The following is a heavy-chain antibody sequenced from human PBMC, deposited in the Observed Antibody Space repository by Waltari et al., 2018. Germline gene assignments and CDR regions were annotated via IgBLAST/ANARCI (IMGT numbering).Heavy chain of an antibody. CDR2: IFSDGRT. J-gene: IGHJ4*02. Sequence: EVQLVESGGGFIQSGGSLRLSCAASGFNASSNYMSWVRQAPGRGLEWVSVIFSDGRTDYADSVKGRFTISRDNSKNTLYLQINSLRAEDTAVYYCARDSRGGLFFDYWGQGTLVTVSS. CDR1: GFNASSNY. V-gene: IGHV3-53*01. CDR3: ARDSRGGLFFDY.